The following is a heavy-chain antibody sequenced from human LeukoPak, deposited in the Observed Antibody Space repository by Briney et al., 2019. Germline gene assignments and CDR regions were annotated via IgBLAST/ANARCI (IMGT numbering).Heavy chain of an antibody. CDR2: FDPEGGET. CDR3: ATWFRSGSPSRHNWFDP. J-gene: IGHJ5*02. CDR1: GYTLTELS. D-gene: IGHD3-10*01. V-gene: IGHV1-24*01. Sequence: ASVKVSCKVSGYTLTELSMHWVRQAPGKGLEWMGGFDPEGGETIYAQKFQGRVTMTEDTSTDTAYMELSSLRSEDTAVYYCATWFRSGSPSRHNWFDPWGRGTLVTVSS.